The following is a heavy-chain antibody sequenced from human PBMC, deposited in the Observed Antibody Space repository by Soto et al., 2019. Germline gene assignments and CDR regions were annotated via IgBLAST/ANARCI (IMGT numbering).Heavy chain of an antibody. J-gene: IGHJ4*02. CDR3: ARDLEAYCSSTSCYMPLFDY. CDR1: GFTFSSYG. CDR2: IWYDGSNK. V-gene: IGHV3-33*01. D-gene: IGHD2-2*02. Sequence: GGSLRLSCAASGFTFSSYGMDFLRQAPGNGLEWVAVIWYDGSNKYYADSVKGRFTISRDNSKNTLYLQMNSLRAEDTAVYYCARDLEAYCSSTSCYMPLFDYWGQGTLVTVSS.